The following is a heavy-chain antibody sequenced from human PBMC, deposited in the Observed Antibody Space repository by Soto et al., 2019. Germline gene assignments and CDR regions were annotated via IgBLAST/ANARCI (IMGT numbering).Heavy chain of an antibody. CDR1: GFTFSSYS. V-gene: IGHV3-21*01. D-gene: IGHD2-8*01. Sequence: EVQLVESGGGLGKPGGSLRLSCAASGFTFSSYSMNWVRKAPGKGLEWVSSISSSSSYIYYADSVKGRFTISRDNAKNSLYLQMNSLRAEDTAVYYCARECTNGVCWDYWGQGTLVTVSS. J-gene: IGHJ4*02. CDR2: ISSSSSYI. CDR3: ARECTNGVCWDY.